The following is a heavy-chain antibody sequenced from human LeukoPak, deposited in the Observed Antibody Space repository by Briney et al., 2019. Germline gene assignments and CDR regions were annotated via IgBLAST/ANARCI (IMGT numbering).Heavy chain of an antibody. Sequence: GGSLRLSCAASGFTFSSYAMSWVRQAPGKGLEWVSAISGSGGSTCYADSVKGRFTISRDNSKNTLYLQMNSLRAEDTAVYYCAKTPGRYDSSGYYGPWGQGTLVTVSS. CDR3: AKTPGRYDSSGYYGP. CDR2: ISGSGGST. D-gene: IGHD3-22*01. V-gene: IGHV3-23*01. J-gene: IGHJ5*02. CDR1: GFTFSSYA.